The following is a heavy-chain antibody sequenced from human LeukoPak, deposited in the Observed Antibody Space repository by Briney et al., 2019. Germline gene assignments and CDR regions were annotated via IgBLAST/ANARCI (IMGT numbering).Heavy chain of an antibody. CDR1: GFTFSSYS. D-gene: IGHD3-9*01. CDR2: ISSSSSTI. Sequence: GGSLRLSCAASGFTFSSYSMNWVRQAPGKGLEWVSYISSSSSTIYYADSVKGRFTISRDNAKNSLYLQMNSLRAEDTAVYYCARVNYDILTGEENYFDYWGQGTLVTVSS. CDR3: ARVNYDILTGEENYFDY. J-gene: IGHJ4*02. V-gene: IGHV3-48*04.